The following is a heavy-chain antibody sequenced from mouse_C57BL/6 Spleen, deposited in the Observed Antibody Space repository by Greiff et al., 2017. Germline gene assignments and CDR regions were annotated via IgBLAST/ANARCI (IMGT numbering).Heavy chain of an antibody. Sequence: QVQLQQSGPELVKPGASVKLSCKASGYTFTSYDINGVKQRPGQGLEWIGWIYPRDGSTKYNEKFKGKATLTVDTSSSTAYMELHSLTSEDSAVYFCARATTVVARWYFDVWGTGTTVTVSS. CDR1: GYTFTSYD. D-gene: IGHD1-1*01. CDR2: IYPRDGST. CDR3: ARATTVVARWYFDV. V-gene: IGHV1-85*01. J-gene: IGHJ1*03.